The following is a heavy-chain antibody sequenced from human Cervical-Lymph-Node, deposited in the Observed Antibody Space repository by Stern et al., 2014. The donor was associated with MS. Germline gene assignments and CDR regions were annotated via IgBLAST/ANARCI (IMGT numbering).Heavy chain of an antibody. CDR3: ARSGYYGIDV. D-gene: IGHD1-26*01. CDR2: IYYRGRP. V-gene: IGHV4-61*08. Sequence: QVQLQESGPGLVRPSETLSLTCTASGDSVSSEDYYWSWIRQSPGKDLEWIGNIYYRGRPNYNPSLKSRLTISIDTSKNQFSRKLISVTAADTAVYYCARSGYYGIDVWGQGTTVIVSS. J-gene: IGHJ6*02. CDR1: GDSVSSEDYY.